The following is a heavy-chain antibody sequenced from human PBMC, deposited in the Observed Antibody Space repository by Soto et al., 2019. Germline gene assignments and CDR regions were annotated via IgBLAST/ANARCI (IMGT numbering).Heavy chain of an antibody. Sequence: ASVKVSCKASGYTFTDYFIHWVRQAPGQGLEWIGWINPYSGGADLSQKFQGRVTMTRDTSISTAYMEVSSLRSDDTAVFYCARLIHYYHSGGSSHSGFDMWGQGTLVTVSS. CDR3: ARLIHYYHSGGSSHSGFDM. CDR1: GYTFTDYF. V-gene: IGHV1-2*02. CDR2: INPYSGGA. D-gene: IGHD3-10*01. J-gene: IGHJ3*02.